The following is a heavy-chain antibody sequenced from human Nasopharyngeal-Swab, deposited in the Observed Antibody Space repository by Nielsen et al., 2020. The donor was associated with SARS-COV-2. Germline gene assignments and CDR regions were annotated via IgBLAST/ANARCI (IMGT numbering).Heavy chain of an antibody. J-gene: IGHJ4*02. CDR1: GFTFSSYS. Sequence: GALKISCAAPGFTFSSYSMNWVRQAPGKGLEWVSSISSSSSYIYYADSVKGRFTISRDNAKNSLYLQMNSLRAEDTAVYYCARKSSFDYWGQGTLVTVSS. V-gene: IGHV3-21*01. CDR2: ISSSSSYI. CDR3: ARKSSFDY.